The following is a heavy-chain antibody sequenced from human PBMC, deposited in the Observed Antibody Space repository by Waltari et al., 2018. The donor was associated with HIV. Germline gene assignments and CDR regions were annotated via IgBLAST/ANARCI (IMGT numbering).Heavy chain of an antibody. CDR3: ARARPLLTTWAGVFDI. CDR1: GGAISSSNC. D-gene: IGHD4-17*01. Sequence: QVQLQESGPGLVKPSGTLSLTCVVSGGAISSSNCWSWVRQPPGKGLEWMGEIDHSGTTNYNPSLKSRVAISRDQSENQFSLILNSVTAADTAMYFCARARPLLTTWAGVFDIWGRGTMVIVSS. CDR2: IDHSGTT. J-gene: IGHJ3*02. V-gene: IGHV4-4*02.